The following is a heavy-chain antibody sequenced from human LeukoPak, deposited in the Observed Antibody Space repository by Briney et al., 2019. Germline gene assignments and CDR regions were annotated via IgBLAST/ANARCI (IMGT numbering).Heavy chain of an antibody. V-gene: IGHV7-4-1*02. J-gene: IGHJ6*02. D-gene: IGHD3-22*01. CDR1: GYTFTSYA. CDR3: ASRPYYYDSSGYPYGMDV. Sequence: ASVKVSCKASGYTFTSYAMNWVRQAPGQGLEWMGWINTNTGNPTYAQGFTGRFVFSLDTSVSTAYLQISSLKAEDTAVYYCASRPYYYDSSGYPYGMDVWGQGTTVTVSS. CDR2: INTNTGNP.